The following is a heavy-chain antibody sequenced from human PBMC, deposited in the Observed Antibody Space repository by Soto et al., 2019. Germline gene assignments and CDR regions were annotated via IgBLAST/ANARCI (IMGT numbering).Heavy chain of an antibody. D-gene: IGHD6-19*01. CDR2: IKQDETEK. V-gene: IGHV3-7*02. Sequence: PGGSLRLSCAASRFTFSNYWMSWVRQAPGKGLEWVANIKQDETEKYYVDSVKGRFTISRDNAKNTLYLQMNSLRAEDTAVYYCARVDAVAGARVPYYYYYGMDVWGQGTTVTVSS. CDR1: RFTFSNYW. J-gene: IGHJ6*02. CDR3: ARVDAVAGARVPYYYYYGMDV.